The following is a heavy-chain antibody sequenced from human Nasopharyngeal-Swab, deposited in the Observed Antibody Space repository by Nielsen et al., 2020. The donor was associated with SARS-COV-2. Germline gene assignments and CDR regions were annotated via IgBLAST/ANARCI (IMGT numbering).Heavy chain of an antibody. V-gene: IGHV1-24*01. D-gene: IGHD6-19*01. CDR2: FDPEDGET. Sequence: ASVKVSCKVSGYTLTELSMHWVRQAPGKGLEWMGGFDPEDGETIYAQKFQGRVTMTEDTSTDTAYMELSSLRSEDTAVYYCATGVAVAGRTHFVDYWGQGTLVTVSP. CDR3: ATGVAVAGRTHFVDY. CDR1: GYTLTELS. J-gene: IGHJ4*02.